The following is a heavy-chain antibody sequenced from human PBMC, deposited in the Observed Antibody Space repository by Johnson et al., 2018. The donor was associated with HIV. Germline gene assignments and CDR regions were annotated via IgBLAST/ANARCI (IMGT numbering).Heavy chain of an antibody. CDR1: GFTFTSYG. V-gene: IGHV3-30*02. Sequence: QVQPVESGGGVVQPRRSLRLSCAASGFTFTSYGMHWVRQAPGKGLEWVAFIRYDGSNKYSADSVKGRFNLSRDNSKNTLYLQMNSLRAADTAVYYCARTDYSYYPRRVPDAFDIWGQGTMVTVSS. CDR2: IRYDGSNK. D-gene: IGHD4-11*01. CDR3: ARTDYSYYPRRVPDAFDI. J-gene: IGHJ3*02.